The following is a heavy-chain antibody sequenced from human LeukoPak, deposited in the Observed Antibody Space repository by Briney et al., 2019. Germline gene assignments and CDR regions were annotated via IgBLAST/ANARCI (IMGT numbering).Heavy chain of an antibody. V-gene: IGHV1-18*04. J-gene: IGHJ4*02. CDR2: ISAYNGDT. Sequence: VASVKVSCKASGYTFTSYGISGVRQASGQGLEWMGWISAYNGDTNYAQKLQGRVTMTTDPSTSTAYMELRSLRSDDTAVYYCAGGSDDYVWGSDSLESGFNFDYWGQGTLVTVSS. CDR1: GYTFTSYG. CDR3: AGGSDDYVWGSDSLESGFNFDY. D-gene: IGHD3-16*01.